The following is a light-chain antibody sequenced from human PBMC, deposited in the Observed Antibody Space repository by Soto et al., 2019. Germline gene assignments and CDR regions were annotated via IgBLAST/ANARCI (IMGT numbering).Light chain of an antibody. CDR3: CSYAGSYTGV. V-gene: IGLV2-11*01. CDR1: SSDVGGYNY. J-gene: IGLJ1*01. CDR2: DVS. Sequence: QSVLTQPRSVSGSPGQSVPISCTGTSSDVGGYNYVSWYQQHPGKAPKLMIYDVSKRPSGVPDRFSGSKSGNTASLTISGLQAEDEADYYCCSYAGSYTGVFGTGTKVTVL.